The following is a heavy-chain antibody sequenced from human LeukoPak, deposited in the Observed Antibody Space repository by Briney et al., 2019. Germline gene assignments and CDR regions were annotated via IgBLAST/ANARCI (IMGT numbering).Heavy chain of an antibody. D-gene: IGHD3-9*01. J-gene: IGHJ5*02. CDR1: GGSFSGYY. Sequence: SETLSLTCAVYGGSFSGYYWGWIRQPPGKGLEWIGTIYHSGTTYYNPSLKSRVTISVDTSKNQFFLKLSSVTAADTAVYYCARLPTGYPNWFDPWGQGSLVTVSS. V-gene: IGHV4-34*01. CDR3: ARLPTGYPNWFDP. CDR2: IYHSGTT.